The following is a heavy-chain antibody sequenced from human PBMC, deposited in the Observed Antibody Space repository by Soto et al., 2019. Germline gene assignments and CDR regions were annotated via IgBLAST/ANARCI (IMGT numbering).Heavy chain of an antibody. J-gene: IGHJ4*02. D-gene: IGHD3-3*01. CDR2: ISPDGGST. CDR3: ARAPRGGVVIVITSAQIDY. V-gene: IGHV1-46*01. CDR1: GSDFTDHY. Sequence: GASVKVSCKASGSDFTDHYIHWVRQAPGQGLEWMGIISPDGGSTRYSQQFQARITMTRDTSTSTVYMELSSLRSEDTAVYYCARAPRGGVVIVITSAQIDYWGQGTLVTVSS.